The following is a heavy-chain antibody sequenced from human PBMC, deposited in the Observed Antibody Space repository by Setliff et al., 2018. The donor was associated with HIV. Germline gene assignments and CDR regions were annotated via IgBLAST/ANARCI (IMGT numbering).Heavy chain of an antibody. J-gene: IGHJ4*02. CDR1: GGSFSGYF. CDR2: INHSGST. D-gene: IGHD3-3*01. Sequence: SETLSLTCAVYGGSFSGYFWSWIRQPPGKGLEWIGEINHSGSTNYNPSPKSRVTISIDTSKNQFSLKLSSVTAADTAVYYCARGGVQFLEWFDYWGQGTLVTVSS. V-gene: IGHV4-34*01. CDR3: ARGGVQFLEWFDY.